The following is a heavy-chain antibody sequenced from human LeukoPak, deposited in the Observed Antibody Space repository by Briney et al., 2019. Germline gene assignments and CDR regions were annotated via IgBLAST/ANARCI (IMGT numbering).Heavy chain of an antibody. CDR2: ITSSGEST. J-gene: IGHJ5*02. V-gene: IGHV3-23*01. Sequence: GGSLRLSCAASEFSFSIYAMSWVRQAPGKGLEWVSSITSSGESTYYAGSVKGRFTISRDSSENTVYLQMNSLRAEDTAVYYCARDRPNYYGSNGHYYQRNGDHWGQGTLVTVSS. D-gene: IGHD3-22*01. CDR3: ARDRPNYYGSNGHYYQRNGDH. CDR1: EFSFSIYA.